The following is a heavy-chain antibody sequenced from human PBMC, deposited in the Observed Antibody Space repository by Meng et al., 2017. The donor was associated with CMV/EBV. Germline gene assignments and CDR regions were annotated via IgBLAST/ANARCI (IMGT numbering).Heavy chain of an antibody. D-gene: IGHD3-10*01. J-gene: IGHJ4*02. Sequence: LSLTCAASGFTFSSYWMSWVRQAPGKGLEGVANIKQDGSEKYYVDSVKGRFTISRDNAKNSLYLQMNSLRAEDTAVYYCASHNVLLWFGELGYWGQGTLVTVSS. V-gene: IGHV3-7*01. CDR2: IKQDGSEK. CDR3: ASHNVLLWFGELGY. CDR1: GFTFSSYW.